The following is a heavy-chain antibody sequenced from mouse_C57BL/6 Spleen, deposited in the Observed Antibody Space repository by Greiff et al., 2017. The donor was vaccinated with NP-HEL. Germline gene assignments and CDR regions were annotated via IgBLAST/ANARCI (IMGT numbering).Heavy chain of an antibody. CDR2: ISSGGDYI. V-gene: IGHV5-9-1*02. CDR3: TRDRGTTVVARGYFDY. CDR1: GFTFSSYA. Sequence: EVKLVESGEGLVKPGGSLKLSCAASGFTFSSYAMSWVRQTPEKRLEWVAYISSGGDYIYYADTVKGRFTISRDNARNTLYLQMSSLKSEDTAMYYCTRDRGTTVVARGYFDYWGQGTTLTVSS. D-gene: IGHD1-1*01. J-gene: IGHJ2*01.